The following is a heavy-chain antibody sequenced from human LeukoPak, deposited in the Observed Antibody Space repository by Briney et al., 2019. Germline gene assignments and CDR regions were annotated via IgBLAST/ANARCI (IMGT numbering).Heavy chain of an antibody. CDR2: FYPEDGET. J-gene: IGHJ4*02. D-gene: IGHD3-16*02. V-gene: IGHV1-24*01. CDR3: ATFRPLMVDYISGSYRPTAKYYFDY. CDR1: GYTLTGLS. Sequence: AASVKVSCKVSGYTLTGLSMHWVRQAPGKGLEWVGGFYPEDGETIYAQKFQGRVTMTEDTSADTSSMELSSQRSEDTAVYYCATFRPLMVDYISGSYRPTAKYYFDYWGQGTLVTVSS.